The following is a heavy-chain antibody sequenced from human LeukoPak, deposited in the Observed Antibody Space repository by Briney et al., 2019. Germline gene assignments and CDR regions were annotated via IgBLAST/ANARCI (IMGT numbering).Heavy chain of an antibody. CDR3: ASGIGYSSSWYVDY. Sequence: ASVKVSCKASGYTFTGYYMHWVRQAPGQGPEWMGWINPNSGGTNYAQKFQGRVTMTRDTSISTAYMELSRLRSDDTAVYYCASGIGYSSSWYVDYWGQGTLVTVSS. J-gene: IGHJ4*02. CDR1: GYTFTGYY. CDR2: INPNSGGT. D-gene: IGHD6-13*01. V-gene: IGHV1-2*02.